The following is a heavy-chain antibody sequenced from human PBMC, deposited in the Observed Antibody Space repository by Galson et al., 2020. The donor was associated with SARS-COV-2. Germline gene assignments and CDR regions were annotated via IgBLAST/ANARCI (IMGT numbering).Heavy chain of an antibody. CDR3: ARNDRGYSGYDYGLDY. V-gene: IGHV4-4*02. Sequence: SETLSLTCAVSGGSISSSNWWSWVRQPPGKGLEWIGEIYHSGSTNYNPSLKSRVTISVDKSKNQFSLKLSSVTAADTAVYYCARNDRGYSGYDYGLDYWGQGTLVTVSS. D-gene: IGHD5-12*01. CDR2: IYHSGST. J-gene: IGHJ4*02. CDR1: GGSISSSNW.